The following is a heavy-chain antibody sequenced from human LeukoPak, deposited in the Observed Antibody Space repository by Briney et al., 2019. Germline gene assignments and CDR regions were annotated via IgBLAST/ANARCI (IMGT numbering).Heavy chain of an antibody. V-gene: IGHV4-61*02. J-gene: IGHJ6*03. Sequence: SQTLSLTCTVSGGSISSGSYYWSWIRQPAGKGLEWIGRIYTSGSTNYNPSLKSRVTISVDTSKNHFSLKLSSVTAADTAVYYCAREALEMATTNGDYYYYYYMDVWGKGTTVTVSS. CDR2: IYTSGST. D-gene: IGHD5-24*01. CDR1: GGSISSGSYY. CDR3: AREALEMATTNGDYYYYYYMDV.